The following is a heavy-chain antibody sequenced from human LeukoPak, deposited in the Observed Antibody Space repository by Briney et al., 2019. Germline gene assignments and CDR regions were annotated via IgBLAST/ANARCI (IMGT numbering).Heavy chain of an antibody. Sequence: GGSLRLSCAASGFTFSSYSMNWVRQAPGKGLEWVSCISSSSSTIYYADSVKGRFTISRDNAKNSLYLQMNSLRDEDTAVYYCASRGAVAGTWDYYYGMDVWGQGTTVTVSS. CDR3: ASRGAVAGTWDYYYGMDV. V-gene: IGHV3-48*02. J-gene: IGHJ6*02. CDR2: ISSSSSTI. CDR1: GFTFSSYS. D-gene: IGHD6-19*01.